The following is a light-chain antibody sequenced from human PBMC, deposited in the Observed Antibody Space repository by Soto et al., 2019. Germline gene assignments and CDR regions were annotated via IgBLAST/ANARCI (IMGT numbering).Light chain of an antibody. CDR1: SSDVGGYNY. V-gene: IGLV2-8*01. CDR3: NSYAGSNNGV. J-gene: IGLJ3*02. Sequence: QSALTQPPSASGSPGQSVTISCTGTSSDVGGYNYVSWYQQHPGKAPKLMIYEVSKRPSGVPDRFSGSKSGNTASLTVSGLQAEDEADYYCNSYAGSNNGVFGGGTQLTLL. CDR2: EVS.